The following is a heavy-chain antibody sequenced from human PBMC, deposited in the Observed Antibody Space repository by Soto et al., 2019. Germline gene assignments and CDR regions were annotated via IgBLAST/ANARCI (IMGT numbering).Heavy chain of an antibody. V-gene: IGHV3-23*01. CDR2: ISGGGDAA. J-gene: IGHJ2*01. CDR3: ARKILEASTRPDYWDFDL. Sequence: EVQLLESGGGLVQPGGSLRLSCAGSGFTFINYAMNWVRQAPGKGLEWVSSISGGGDAAFFGDSVRGRFTISRDNSKNTVPLQMNSLGVGDTAVYYCARKILEASTRPDYWDFDLWGRGTLVTVSS. CDR1: GFTFINYA. D-gene: IGHD1-1*01.